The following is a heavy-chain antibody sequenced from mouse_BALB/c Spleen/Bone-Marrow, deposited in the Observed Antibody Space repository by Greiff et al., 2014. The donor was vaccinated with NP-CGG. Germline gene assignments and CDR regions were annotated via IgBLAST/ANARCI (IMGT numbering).Heavy chain of an antibody. CDR2: IWAGGST. J-gene: IGHJ1*01. CDR3: ARVYLWYFDV. Sequence: VKLVESGPGLVAPSQSLSITCTVSGFSFTSYGVHWARQPPGKGLEWLGVIWAGGSTNYNSALMSRLSISKDNSKSQVFLKMNSLQTDDTAMYYCARVYLWYFDVWGAGTTVTVSS. V-gene: IGHV2-9*02. D-gene: IGHD2-3*01. CDR1: GFSFTSYG.